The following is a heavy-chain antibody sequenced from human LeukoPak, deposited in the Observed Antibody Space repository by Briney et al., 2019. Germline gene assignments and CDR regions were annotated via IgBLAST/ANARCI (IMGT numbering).Heavy chain of an antibody. V-gene: IGHV1-69*06. Sequence: ASVKVSCKASGGTFSSYAISWVRQAPGQGLEWVGGIIPIFGTANYAQKFQGRVTITADKSTSTAYMELSSLRSEDTAVYYCARMFPRGYSYGHFDYWGQGTLVTVSS. CDR3: ARMFPRGYSYGHFDY. D-gene: IGHD5-18*01. CDR2: IIPIFGTA. CDR1: GGTFSSYA. J-gene: IGHJ4*02.